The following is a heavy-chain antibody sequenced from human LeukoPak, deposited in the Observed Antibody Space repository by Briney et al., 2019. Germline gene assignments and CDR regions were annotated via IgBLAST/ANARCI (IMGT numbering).Heavy chain of an antibody. J-gene: IGHJ4*01. CDR2: ISSHSRDI. CDR1: GFTFNTYS. CDR3: ARDDRDISSFRFDY. D-gene: IGHD6-6*01. Sequence: PGGSLRLSCAASGFTFNTYSMNGVREAPGKGLEWGSSISSHSRDIYYADSVKGRFTISRDNAKNSLHLQMNSLIAEDTAVYYCARDDRDISSFRFDYWGHGILVTVSS. V-gene: IGHV3-21*01.